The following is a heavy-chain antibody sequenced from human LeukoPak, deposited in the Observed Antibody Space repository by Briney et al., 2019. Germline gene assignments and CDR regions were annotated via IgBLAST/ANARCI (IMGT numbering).Heavy chain of an antibody. CDR2: IWYDGSNK. D-gene: IGHD3-10*01. CDR3: ARDQIYGSGSYLDY. CDR1: GFTSSSYG. Sequence: GGSLRLSCAASGFTSSSYGMHWVRQAPGKGLEWVAVIWYDGSNKYYADSVKGRFTISRDNSKNTLYLQMNSLRAEDTAVYYCARDQIYGSGSYLDYWGQGTLVTVSS. J-gene: IGHJ4*02. V-gene: IGHV3-33*01.